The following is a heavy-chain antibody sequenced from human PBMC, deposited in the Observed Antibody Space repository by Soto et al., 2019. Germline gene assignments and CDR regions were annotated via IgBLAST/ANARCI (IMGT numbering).Heavy chain of an antibody. Sequence: GGSLRLSCAASGFTFSDYYMSWIRQAPGKGLEWVSYISSSGSTIYYADSVKGRFTISRDNAKNSLYLQMNSLRVEDTAVYYCARVGCSGGSCYLGDYMDVWGKGTTVTVSS. CDR3: ARVGCSGGSCYLGDYMDV. CDR1: GFTFSDYY. J-gene: IGHJ6*03. D-gene: IGHD2-15*01. V-gene: IGHV3-11*01. CDR2: ISSSGSTI.